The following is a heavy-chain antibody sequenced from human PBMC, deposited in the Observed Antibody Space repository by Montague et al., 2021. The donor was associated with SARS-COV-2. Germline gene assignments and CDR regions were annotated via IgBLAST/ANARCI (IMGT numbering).Heavy chain of an antibody. Sequence: SLRLSCAASGFTFSSFSMNWVRQAPGKGLEWVAVISYDGSNKYYADSVKGRFTISRDNSKNTLYLQMNSLRAEDTAVYYCATPRGHYYDSPGVFDYWGQGTLATVSS. CDR2: ISYDGSNK. J-gene: IGHJ4*02. CDR1: GFTFSSFS. D-gene: IGHD3-22*01. CDR3: ATPRGHYYDSPGVFDY. V-gene: IGHV3-30*03.